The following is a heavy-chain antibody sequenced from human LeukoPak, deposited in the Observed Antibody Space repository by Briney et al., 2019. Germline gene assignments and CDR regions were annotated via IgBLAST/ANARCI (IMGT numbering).Heavy chain of an antibody. CDR1: GFTFSSYG. CDR3: AKSFWPPGKAAFDI. CDR2: IRYDGSNK. V-gene: IGHV3-30*02. Sequence: GGSLRLSCAASGFTFSSYGMHWVRQAPGKGLEWVAFIRYDGSNKYYADSVKGRFTISRDNSKNTLYLQMNSLRTEDTAVYYCAKSFWPPGKAAFDIWGQGTMVTVSS. D-gene: IGHD3-3*01. J-gene: IGHJ3*02.